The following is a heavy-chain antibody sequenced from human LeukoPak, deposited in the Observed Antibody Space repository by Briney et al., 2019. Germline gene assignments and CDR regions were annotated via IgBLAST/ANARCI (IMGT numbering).Heavy chain of an antibody. V-gene: IGHV1-2*02. CDR3: AREDIVVVPAAITAYYYYYGMDV. Sequence: XVRQXXGXXXEWMGWINPNSGGTNYAQKFQGRVTMTRDTSISTAYMELSRLRSDDTAVYYCAREDIVVVPAAITAYYYYYGMDVWGQGTTVTVSS. J-gene: IGHJ6*02. D-gene: IGHD2-2*01. CDR2: INPNSGGT.